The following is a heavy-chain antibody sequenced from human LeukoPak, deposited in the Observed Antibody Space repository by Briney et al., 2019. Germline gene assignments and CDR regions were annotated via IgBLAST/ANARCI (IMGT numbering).Heavy chain of an antibody. Sequence: GSLRLSCAASGFTFSSYSMNWVRQAPGKGLEGVGEINDSGNPDYNPSLKSRVTISVDTSKNQFSLRLSSVTAADTAVYYCARLIAAAGDDYWGQGTLVTVSS. J-gene: IGHJ4*02. V-gene: IGHV4-34*01. CDR2: INDSGNP. CDR1: GFTFSSYS. CDR3: ARLIAAAGDDY. D-gene: IGHD6-13*01.